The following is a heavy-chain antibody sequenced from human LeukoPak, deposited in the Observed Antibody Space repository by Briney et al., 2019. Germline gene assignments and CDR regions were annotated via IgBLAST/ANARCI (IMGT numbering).Heavy chain of an antibody. J-gene: IGHJ4*02. CDR2: IYYSGST. V-gene: IGHV4-30-4*01. CDR1: GGSISSGDYY. CDR3: ATTNVLLWFGELSKTAYFDY. Sequence: SETLSLTCTVSGGSISSGDYYWSWIRQPPGKGLEWIRYIYYSGSTYYNPSLKSRVTISVDTSKNQFSLKLSSVTAADTAVYYCATTNVLLWFGELSKTAYFDYWGQGTLVTVSS. D-gene: IGHD3-10*01.